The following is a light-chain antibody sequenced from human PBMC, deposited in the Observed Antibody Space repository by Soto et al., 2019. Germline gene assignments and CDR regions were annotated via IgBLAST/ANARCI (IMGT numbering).Light chain of an antibody. Sequence: DIQMTQSPSSLSASVGDRVTITCQASQDISNNLNWYQQKPGKAPKVLIYDASTLAAGVPSRFSESEFRTDFDFTISGLQPEDFATSYCKHYDTLPRPVYPFGQGTKLEI. CDR1: QDISNN. CDR2: DAS. V-gene: IGKV1-33*01. J-gene: IGKJ2*01. CDR3: KHYDTLPRPVYP.